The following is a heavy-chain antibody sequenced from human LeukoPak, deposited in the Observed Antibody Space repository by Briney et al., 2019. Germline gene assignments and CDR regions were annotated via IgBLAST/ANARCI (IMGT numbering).Heavy chain of an antibody. CDR2: IIPIFGTT. Sequence: SVKVSCKASGGTFSSYAISWVRQAPGQGLEWMGRIIPIFGTTNYAQNFQGRVTITTDESTSTAYMELSSLRSEDTAVYYCARDSGEGDFDYWGQGTLVTVSS. V-gene: IGHV1-69*05. J-gene: IGHJ4*02. D-gene: IGHD3-10*01. CDR1: GGTFSSYA. CDR3: ARDSGEGDFDY.